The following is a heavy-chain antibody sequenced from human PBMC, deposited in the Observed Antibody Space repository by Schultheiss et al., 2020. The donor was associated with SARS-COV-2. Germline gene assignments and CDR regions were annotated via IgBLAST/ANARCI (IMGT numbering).Heavy chain of an antibody. D-gene: IGHD4/OR15-4a*01. J-gene: IGHJ6*03. CDR1: GFTFSNAW. CDR3: AKGGAQYYYYYYMDV. Sequence: GGSLRLSCAASGFTFSNAWMSWVRQAPGKGLEWVGRIKSKTDGGTTDYAAPVKGRFTISRDDSKNTLYLQMNSLRAEDTAVYYCAKGGAQYYYYYYMDVWGKGTTVTVSS. V-gene: IGHV3-15*01. CDR2: IKSKTDGGTT.